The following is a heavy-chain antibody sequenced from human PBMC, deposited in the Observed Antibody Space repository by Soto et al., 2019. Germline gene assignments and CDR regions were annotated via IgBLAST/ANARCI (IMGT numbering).Heavy chain of an antibody. Sequence: PGGSLRLSCAASGFTFSSYAMSWVCQAPGKGLEWVSGISGSGGSTYYADSVKGRFTISRDNSKNTLYLQMNSLRAEDTAVYYCAKDLAARQFGFDPWGQGTLVTVSS. CDR2: ISGSGGST. J-gene: IGHJ5*02. D-gene: IGHD6-13*01. CDR3: AKDLAARQFGFDP. CDR1: GFTFSSYA. V-gene: IGHV3-23*01.